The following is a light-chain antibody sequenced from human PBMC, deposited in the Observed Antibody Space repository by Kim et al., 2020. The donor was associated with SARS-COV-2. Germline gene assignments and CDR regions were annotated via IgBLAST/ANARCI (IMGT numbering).Light chain of an antibody. CDR2: AAS. Sequence: SASVGDRVTITCRASQRISTYLNWYQHKPGKAPKLLIYAASTLQSGVPSRFSGSGSGTDFTLTITGLQPEDSATYYCQQNYATPWTFGRGTKLEI. CDR3: QQNYATPWT. J-gene: IGKJ1*01. V-gene: IGKV1-39*01. CDR1: QRISTY.